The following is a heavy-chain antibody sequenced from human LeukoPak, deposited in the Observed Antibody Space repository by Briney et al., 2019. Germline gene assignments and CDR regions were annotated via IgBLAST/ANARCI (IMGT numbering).Heavy chain of an antibody. Sequence: SETLSLTCAVSGASISSSNYYWGWIRQPPGKGLEWIGSIYYSGSTYYNPSLKSRVTISVDTSKNQFSLKLSSVTAADTAVYYCARHAPRVRAAPYYFDYWGQGTLVTVSS. CDR2: IYYSGST. D-gene: IGHD3-10*01. V-gene: IGHV4-39*01. J-gene: IGHJ4*02. CDR1: GASISSSNYY. CDR3: ARHAPRVRAAPYYFDY.